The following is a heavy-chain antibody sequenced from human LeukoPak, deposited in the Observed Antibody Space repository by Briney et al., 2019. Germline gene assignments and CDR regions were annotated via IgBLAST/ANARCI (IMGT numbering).Heavy chain of an antibody. Sequence: GRSLRLSCAASGFTFSSYGMHWVRQAPGKGLEGVAVISYDGSNKYYADSVKGRFTISRDNSKNTLYLQMNSLRAEDTAVYYCAKEGSSGWPDGLFDYWGQGTLVTVSS. CDR1: GFTFSSYG. V-gene: IGHV3-30*18. D-gene: IGHD3-22*01. CDR2: ISYDGSNK. J-gene: IGHJ4*02. CDR3: AKEGSSGWPDGLFDY.